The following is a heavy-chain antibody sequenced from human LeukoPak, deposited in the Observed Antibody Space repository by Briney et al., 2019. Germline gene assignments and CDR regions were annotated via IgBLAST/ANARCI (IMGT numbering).Heavy chain of an antibody. J-gene: IGHJ5*02. CDR3: ARPVAAAYNWFDP. D-gene: IGHD6-13*01. CDR2: IYPGDSDT. Sequence: GESLKISFKGSGYSFTSYWIGWVRQMPGKGLEWMGIIYPGDSDTRYSPSFQGQVTISADKSISTAYLQWSSLKASDTAMYYCARPVAAAYNWFDPWGQGTLVTVSS. V-gene: IGHV5-51*01. CDR1: GYSFTSYW.